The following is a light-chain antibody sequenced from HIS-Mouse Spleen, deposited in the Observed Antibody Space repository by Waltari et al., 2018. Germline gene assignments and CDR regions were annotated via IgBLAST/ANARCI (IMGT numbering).Light chain of an antibody. CDR1: SSDVGGYNY. J-gene: IGLJ1*01. CDR2: EVS. Sequence: QSALTQPASVSGSPGQSITISCPGPSSDVGGYNYVSWYQQHPDKAPKLMIYEVSNRPSGVSNRFSGSKSGNTASLTISGLQAEDEADYYCSSYTSSSTYVFGTGTKVTVL. CDR3: SSYTSSSTYV. V-gene: IGLV2-14*01.